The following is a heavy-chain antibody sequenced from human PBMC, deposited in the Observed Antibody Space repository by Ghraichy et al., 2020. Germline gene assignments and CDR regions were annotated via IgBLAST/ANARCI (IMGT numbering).Heavy chain of an antibody. J-gene: IGHJ3*02. CDR1: GFTFSSYW. D-gene: IGHD6-19*01. CDR2: INSDGSST. Sequence: GGSLRLSCAASGFTFSSYWMHWVRQAPGKGLVWVSRINSDGSSTSYADSVKGRFTISRDNAKNTLYLQMNSLRAEDTAVYYCARVIRQWLVRGAFDIWGQGTMVTVSS. V-gene: IGHV3-74*01. CDR3: ARVIRQWLVRGAFDI.